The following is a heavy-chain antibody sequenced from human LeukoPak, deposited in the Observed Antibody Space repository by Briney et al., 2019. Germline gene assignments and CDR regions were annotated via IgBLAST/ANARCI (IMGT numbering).Heavy chain of an antibody. D-gene: IGHD3-22*01. CDR3: ARDDSSGDYYDNFDY. J-gene: IGHJ4*02. V-gene: IGHV3-30*02. Sequence: GGSLRLSCVASGFTVSIYGMHWVRQAPGKWLEWVALIWHDGSRKHYADSVKVRFTRYNYKSKNTLYLQMDSLRGEDTAVYDCARDDSSGDYYDNFDYWGQGTLVTVSS. CDR2: IWHDGSRK. CDR1: GFTVSIYG.